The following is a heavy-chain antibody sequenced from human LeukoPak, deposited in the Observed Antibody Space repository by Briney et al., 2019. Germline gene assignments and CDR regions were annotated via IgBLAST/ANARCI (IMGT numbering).Heavy chain of an antibody. D-gene: IGHD5-12*01. CDR1: GFTFSYHT. V-gene: IGHV3-23*01. CDR3: AKDPENIVATIIDY. CDR2: ISGSGATT. Sequence: PGGSLRLSCEASGFTFSYHTMTWVRQAPGKGLEWVSGISGSGATTYYADSVKGRFTISRDNSKSTLYLQMNSLRAEDTAVYYCAKDPENIVATIIDYWGQGTLVTVSS. J-gene: IGHJ4*02.